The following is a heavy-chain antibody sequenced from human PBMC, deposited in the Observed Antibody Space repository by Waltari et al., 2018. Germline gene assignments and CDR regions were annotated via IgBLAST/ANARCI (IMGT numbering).Heavy chain of an antibody. Sequence: QVQLQESGPGLVKPSQTLTLTCTVSSGSISIPDYFWSWIRQAPGKGLEWIGSVSYRGITYYNPSLESRVTMSVATSKNQFSLNLSSMTAADAAVYYCARTTFVRYFDYWGQGTLVTVSS. CDR2: VSYRGIT. CDR1: SGSISIPDYF. V-gene: IGHV4-30-4*01. J-gene: IGHJ4*02. CDR3: ARTTFVRYFDY. D-gene: IGHD1-1*01.